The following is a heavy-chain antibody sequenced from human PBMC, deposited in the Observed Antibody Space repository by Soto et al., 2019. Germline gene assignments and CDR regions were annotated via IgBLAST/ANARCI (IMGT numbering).Heavy chain of an antibody. D-gene: IGHD1-1*01. CDR2: IYYSGST. CDR1: GGSISSSSYY. V-gene: IGHV4-39*01. CDR3: ARHYSTGATNWFDP. J-gene: IGHJ5*02. Sequence: SETLSLTCTVSGGSISSSSYYWGGIRQPPGTGLEWIGSIYYSGSTYYNPSLKSRVTIYVDTSKNQFSLKLSSVTAADTAVYYCARHYSTGATNWFDPWGQGTLFTVSS.